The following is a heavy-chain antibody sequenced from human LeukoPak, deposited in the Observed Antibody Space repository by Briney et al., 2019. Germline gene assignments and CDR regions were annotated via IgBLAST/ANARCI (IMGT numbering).Heavy chain of an antibody. Sequence: PGRSLRLSCATSGFIFSGYAMHWVRQAPGKGLEWVAFISDDGRNKYISDSVKGRFTISRDNSKNTLHLQMSTLRPEDTAAYYCARMGMHGRSWYGYEFDYWGQGALVTVSS. D-gene: IGHD6-13*01. V-gene: IGHV3-30*15. CDR3: ARMGMHGRSWYGYEFDY. CDR2: ISDDGRNK. CDR1: GFIFSGYA. J-gene: IGHJ4*02.